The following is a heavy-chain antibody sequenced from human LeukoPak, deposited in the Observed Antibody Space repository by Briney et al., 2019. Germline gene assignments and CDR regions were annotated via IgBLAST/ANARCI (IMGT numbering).Heavy chain of an antibody. CDR1: GYSISSGYY. V-gene: IGHV4-38-2*01. CDR2: IYHSGST. J-gene: IGHJ4*02. Sequence: PLETLSLTCAVSGYSISSGYYWGWIRQPPGKGLEWIGSIYHSGSTYYNPSLKSRVTISVDTSKNQFSLKLSSVTAADTAVYYCAADSSGWYLGYYFDYWGQGTLVTVSS. CDR3: AADSSGWYLGYYFDY. D-gene: IGHD6-19*01.